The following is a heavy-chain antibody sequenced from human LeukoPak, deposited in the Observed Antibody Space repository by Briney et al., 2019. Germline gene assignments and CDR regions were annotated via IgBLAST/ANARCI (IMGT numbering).Heavy chain of an antibody. CDR3: ARNITSVIPAGYVDY. Sequence: SETLSLTCSVSGGTIGSGRYYWAWIRQPPGKGLEWIGSIYNTWSTSYNPSLKSRVTMSVDTSKNQFSLRLSSVTAADTALYYCARNITSVIPAGYVDYWGQGTLVTVSS. CDR1: GGTIGSGRYY. J-gene: IGHJ4*02. D-gene: IGHD6-13*01. CDR2: IYNTWST. V-gene: IGHV4-39*01.